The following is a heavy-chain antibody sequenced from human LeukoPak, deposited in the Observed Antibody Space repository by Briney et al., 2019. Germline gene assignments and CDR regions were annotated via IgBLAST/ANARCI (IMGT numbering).Heavy chain of an antibody. CDR2: IYYSGST. V-gene: IGHV4-59*01. Sequence: SETLSLTCTVSGASISGYYWSWIRQPPGKGLEWIGYIYYSGSTNYNPSLKNRVTISVDTSKNHFSLRLSSVTAADTAVYYCARGSGSSWYSYFDYWGQGTLVTVSS. D-gene: IGHD6-13*01. J-gene: IGHJ4*03. CDR1: GASISGYY. CDR3: ARGSGSSWYSYFDY.